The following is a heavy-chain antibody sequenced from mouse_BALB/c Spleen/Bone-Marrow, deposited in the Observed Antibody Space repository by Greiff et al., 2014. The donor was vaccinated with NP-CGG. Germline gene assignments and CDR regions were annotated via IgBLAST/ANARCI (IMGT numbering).Heavy chain of an antibody. V-gene: IGHV14-3*02. J-gene: IGHJ3*01. CDR1: GFNIKDTY. D-gene: IGHD1-1*01. CDR3: AMYYYGSSLFAY. CDR2: IDPANGNT. Sequence: EVQLQQSGAELVKPGASVKLSCTASGFNIKDTYMHWVKQRPEQGLEWIGRIDPANGNTKYDPKFQGKATITADTSSNTAYLQLSSLTSEDTAAYYCAMYYYGSSLFAYWGQGTLVTVSA.